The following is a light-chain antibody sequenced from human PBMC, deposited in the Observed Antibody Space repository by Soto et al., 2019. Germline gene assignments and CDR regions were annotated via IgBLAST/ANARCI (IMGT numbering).Light chain of an antibody. CDR2: RVS. CDR1: SSDVGNYQL. CDR3: CSYTTSSTYV. J-gene: IGLJ3*02. V-gene: IGLV2-23*02. Sequence: QSALAQPASVSGSPGQSITISCTGTSSDVGNYQLVSWYQQHPGKAPKLIIYRVSKRPSGLSTRFSGSKSGNTASLTVSGLQAEDEADYFCCSYTTSSTYVFGAGTKLTVL.